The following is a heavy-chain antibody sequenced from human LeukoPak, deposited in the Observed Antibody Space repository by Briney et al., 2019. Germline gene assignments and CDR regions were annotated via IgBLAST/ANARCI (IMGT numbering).Heavy chain of an antibody. J-gene: IGHJ2*01. CDR1: GGSISSSSYY. CDR3: ASLIAAAGSRPRTRYFDL. Sequence: PSETLSLTCTVSGGSISSSSYYWGWIRQPPGKGLEWIGSIYYSGSTYYNPSLKSRVTISVDTSKNQFSLKLSSVTAADTAVYYCASLIAAAGSRPRTRYFDLWGRGTLVTVS. D-gene: IGHD6-13*01. CDR2: IYYSGST. V-gene: IGHV4-39*07.